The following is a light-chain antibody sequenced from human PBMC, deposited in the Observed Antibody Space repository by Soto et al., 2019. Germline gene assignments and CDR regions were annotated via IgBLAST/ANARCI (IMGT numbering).Light chain of an antibody. CDR2: DAS. J-gene: IGKJ2*01. V-gene: IGKV3D-15*01. CDR3: HHYNNFPPYT. Sequence: DIVMTQSPGTLSVSPGERATLSCRASQTISDDLAWYQHKPGQTPKLLIFDASKRATGIPARFSGSGSGTEFTLTISSLQSDDSAVYYCHHYNNFPPYTFGQGTKLEI. CDR1: QTISDD.